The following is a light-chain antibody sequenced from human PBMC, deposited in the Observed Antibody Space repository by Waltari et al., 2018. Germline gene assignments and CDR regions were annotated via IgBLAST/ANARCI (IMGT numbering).Light chain of an antibody. J-gene: IGLJ3*02. CDR3: YSAADNNLRV. CDR2: KDS. V-gene: IGLV3-27*01. Sequence: SYELTQPSSVSVSPGQTARITCSGDVLAKKYARWFQQKPGQAPVLVIYKDSERPSGIPERFSGSSSGTTVTVTISGAQVEDEADYYCYSAADNNLRVFGGGTKLTVL. CDR1: VLAKKY.